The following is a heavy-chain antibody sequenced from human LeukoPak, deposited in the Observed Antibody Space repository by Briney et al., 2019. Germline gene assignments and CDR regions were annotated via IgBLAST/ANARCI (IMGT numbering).Heavy chain of an antibody. V-gene: IGHV3-66*01. Sequence: PGGSLRLSCAASGFTISANFMSWVRQAPGKGLGWVSIMYSVGSTFYADSVKGRFTISRDPSKNSLDLQMDSLRVDDTAVYYCARDLSGYSYGFGGDLWGQGTLVTVSS. CDR2: MYSVGST. J-gene: IGHJ4*02. CDR1: GFTISANF. D-gene: IGHD5-18*01. CDR3: ARDLSGYSYGFGGDL.